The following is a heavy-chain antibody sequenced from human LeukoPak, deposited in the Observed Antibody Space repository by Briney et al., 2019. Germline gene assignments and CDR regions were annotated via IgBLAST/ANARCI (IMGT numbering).Heavy chain of an antibody. D-gene: IGHD3-10*01. J-gene: IGHJ6*02. CDR1: GYTFTGYY. CDR2: INPNSGGT. V-gene: IGHV1-2*02. CDR3: AREDYYYSSGMIEYYYYGMDV. Sequence: GASVKVSCKASGYTFTGYYMHWVRQAPGQGLEWMGWINPNSGGTNYAQKFQGRVTMTRDTSISTAYMELSRLRSDDTAVYYCAREDYYYSSGMIEYYYYGMDVWGQGTTVTVSS.